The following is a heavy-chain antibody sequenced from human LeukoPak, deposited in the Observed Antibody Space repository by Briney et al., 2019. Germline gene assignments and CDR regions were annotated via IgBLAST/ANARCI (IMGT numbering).Heavy chain of an antibody. D-gene: IGHD3-3*01. J-gene: IGHJ4*02. CDR1: GGTFSSYA. CDR3: ARGSGPRFLEWLIPFDY. CDR2: IIPIFGTA. V-gene: IGHV1-69*13. Sequence: ASVKVSCKASGGTFSSYAISWVRQAPGQGLEWMGGIIPIFGTANYAQKFQGRVTITADESTSTAYMELSSLRSEDTAVYYCARGSGPRFLEWLIPFDYWGQGTLVTVSS.